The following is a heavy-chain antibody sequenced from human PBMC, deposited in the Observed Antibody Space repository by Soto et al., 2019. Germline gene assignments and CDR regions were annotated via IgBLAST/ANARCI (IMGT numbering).Heavy chain of an antibody. CDR3: AKTYCGGDCYSVALDY. V-gene: IGHV3-30*18. CDR1: GFTFSSYS. J-gene: IGHJ4*02. Sequence: VESLILSCSASGFTFSSYSMHWVRRAPGKGLEWVAVISYDGSNKYYADPVKGRFTISRDNSKNTLYLQMNSLRAEDTAVYYCAKTYCGGDCYSVALDYWGQGTLVTVSS. CDR2: ISYDGSNK. D-gene: IGHD2-21*02.